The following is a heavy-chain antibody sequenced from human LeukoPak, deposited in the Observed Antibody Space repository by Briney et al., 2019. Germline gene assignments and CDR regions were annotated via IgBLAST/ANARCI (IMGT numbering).Heavy chain of an antibody. J-gene: IGHJ3*02. D-gene: IGHD3-22*01. Sequence: ASVKVSCKASGYTFTSYGISWVRQAPGQGLEWMGWINPNSGGTNYAQKFQGRVTMTRDTSISTAYMELSRLRSDDTAVYYCARCYDSSGYPNDAFDIWGQGTMVTVSS. CDR3: ARCYDSSGYPNDAFDI. CDR1: GYTFTSYG. V-gene: IGHV1-2*02. CDR2: INPNSGGT.